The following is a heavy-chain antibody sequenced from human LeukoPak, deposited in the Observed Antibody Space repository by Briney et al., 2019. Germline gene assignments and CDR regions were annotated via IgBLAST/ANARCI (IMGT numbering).Heavy chain of an antibody. Sequence: GGSLRLSCAVSGFTFSNDWMHWVRQAPGKGLVWVSRISSDGTTTNYADSVKGRFTISRDNAKNTLYLQMDSLRVEDTVVYYCAGRWSFDYWGQGTLVTVSS. CDR2: ISSDGTTT. CDR1: GFTFSNDW. CDR3: AGRWSFDY. J-gene: IGHJ4*02. D-gene: IGHD2-15*01. V-gene: IGHV3-74*01.